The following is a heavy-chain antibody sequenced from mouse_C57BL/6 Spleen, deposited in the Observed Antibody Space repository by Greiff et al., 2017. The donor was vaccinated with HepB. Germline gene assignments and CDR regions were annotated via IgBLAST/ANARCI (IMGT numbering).Heavy chain of an antibody. D-gene: IGHD2-3*01. J-gene: IGHJ4*01. V-gene: IGHV7-3*01. CDR1: GFTFTDYY. CDR2: IRNKANGYTT. Sequence: EVKLMESGGGLVQPGGSLSLSCAASGFTFTDYYMSWVRQPPGKALEWLGFIRNKANGYTTEYSASVKGRFTISRDNSQSILYLQMNALRAEDSATYYCALTPPGDGYFLDYYAMDYGGQGTSVTVSS. CDR3: ALTPPGDGYFLDYYAMDY.